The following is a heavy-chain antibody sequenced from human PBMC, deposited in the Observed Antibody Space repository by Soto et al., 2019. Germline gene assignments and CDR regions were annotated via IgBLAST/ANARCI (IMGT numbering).Heavy chain of an antibody. CDR2: SYHSGTT. J-gene: IGHJ4*02. CDR3: ARGPQY. V-gene: IGHV4-4*01. Sequence: AGTLSLTCAVAGVAIISTHWWTLVRQSPGKRLEWIGESYHSGTTNYAPSLKRRLTISVDKSKNHFSLSLTPVTVGDTATYFCARGPQYWRPGKLVTVSS. CDR1: GVAIISTHW.